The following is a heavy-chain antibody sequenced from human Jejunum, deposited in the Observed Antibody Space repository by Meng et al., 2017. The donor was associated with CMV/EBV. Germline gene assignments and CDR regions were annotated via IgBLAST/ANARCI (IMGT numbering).Heavy chain of an antibody. V-gene: IGHV1-18*01. CDR3: TRGAGNSWYRSLFDY. CDR1: YHFFGYG. D-gene: IGHD6-13*01. Sequence: YHFFGYGINWGRQAPGQGLEWMGWISGYNGNTNYAQKFQDRLTMTTDTSTGTAYMDLRSLRSDDTAVYYCTRGAGNSWYRSLFDYWGQGTLVTVSS. J-gene: IGHJ4*02. CDR2: ISGYNGNT.